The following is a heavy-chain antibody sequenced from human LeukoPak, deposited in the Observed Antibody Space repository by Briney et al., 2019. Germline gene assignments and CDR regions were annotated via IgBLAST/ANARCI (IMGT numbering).Heavy chain of an antibody. J-gene: IGHJ4*02. V-gene: IGHV3-64*01. Sequence: GVSLTLLCGDSVFTFKSYEMNCVRHHPAKGLEYVTGISSNGDKAIYAKSVKGRFTISRDNSKKPLDLQLGSLRAEDVALYYCARPCATPSEYFWGNYRYFFESWGQGTLVTVSS. CDR2: ISSNGDKA. CDR3: ARPCATPSEYFWGNYRYFFES. CDR1: VFTFKSYE. D-gene: IGHD3-16*02.